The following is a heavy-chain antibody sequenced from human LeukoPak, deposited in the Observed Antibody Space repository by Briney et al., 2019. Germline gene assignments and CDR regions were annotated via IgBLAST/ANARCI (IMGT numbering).Heavy chain of an antibody. D-gene: IGHD6-25*01. J-gene: IGHJ4*01. CDR1: GGSISSYY. CDR3: AKSGGYGLIDY. V-gene: IGHV4-59*08. CDR2: IYYSGST. Sequence: SETLSLTCTVSGGSISSYYWSWIRQPPGKGLEWIGYIYYSGSTNYNPSLKSRVTISIDTSKNQVSLKMSSVTAADTAVYYCAKSGGYGLIDYWGQGTLVTVSS.